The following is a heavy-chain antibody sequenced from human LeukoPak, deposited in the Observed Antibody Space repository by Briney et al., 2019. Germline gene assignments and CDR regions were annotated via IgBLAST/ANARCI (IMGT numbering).Heavy chain of an antibody. D-gene: IGHD1-26*01. Sequence: SETLSLTCTVSVGSISFFYWSWIRQPPGQGLEWIGYIYYSGTTNYNPSLKSRVTISVDTSKNQFSLKLTSVTAADTAVYYCARSGSYGGHFDNWGQGTLVTVSS. J-gene: IGHJ4*02. CDR1: VGSISFFY. CDR3: ARSGSYGGHFDN. V-gene: IGHV4-59*08. CDR2: IYYSGTT.